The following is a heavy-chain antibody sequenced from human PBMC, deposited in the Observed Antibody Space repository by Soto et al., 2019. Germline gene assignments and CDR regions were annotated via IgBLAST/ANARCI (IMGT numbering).Heavy chain of an antibody. J-gene: IGHJ6*02. V-gene: IGHV1-46*01. CDR1: GYTFTSYY. CDR3: ARTGGYGSGSYLIYYYYYGMDV. D-gene: IGHD3-10*01. Sequence: ASVKVSCKASGYTFTSYYMHWVRQAPGQGLEWMGIINPSGGSTSYAQKFQGRVTMTRDTSTSTVYMELSSLRSEDTAVYYCARTGGYGSGSYLIYYYYYGMDVWGQGTTVTVSS. CDR2: INPSGGST.